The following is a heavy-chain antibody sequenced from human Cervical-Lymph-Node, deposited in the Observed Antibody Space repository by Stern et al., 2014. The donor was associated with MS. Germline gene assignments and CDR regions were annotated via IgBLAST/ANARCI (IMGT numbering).Heavy chain of an antibody. CDR1: GFTFSSYS. CDR3: ARGRGGNYRYYFDY. D-gene: IGHD4-23*01. J-gene: IGHJ4*02. V-gene: IGHV3-21*01. Sequence: EMQLVESGGGLVKPGGSLRLSCAASGFTFSSYSMNWVRQAPGKGLGWVASISSGGSYRYYADSLKGRFTISRDNAKNSLYLQMNSLRAEDTAVYYCARGRGGNYRYYFDYWGQGTLVTVSS. CDR2: ISSGGSYR.